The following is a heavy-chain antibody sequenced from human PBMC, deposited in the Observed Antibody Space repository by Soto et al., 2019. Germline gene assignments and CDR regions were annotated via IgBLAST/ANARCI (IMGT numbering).Heavy chain of an antibody. CDR2: TYYRSKWYN. V-gene: IGHV6-1*01. J-gene: IGHJ6*02. D-gene: IGHD2-15*01. Sequence: SQTLSLSCAISGDSASSNSAAWNWIRQSPSRGLEWLGRTYYRSKWYNDYAVSVKSRITINPDTSKNQFSLQLNSVTPEDTAVYYCAREGGYCSGGSCYLFNYYYGMDVWGQGTTVTVSS. CDR1: GDSASSNSAA. CDR3: AREGGYCSGGSCYLFNYYYGMDV.